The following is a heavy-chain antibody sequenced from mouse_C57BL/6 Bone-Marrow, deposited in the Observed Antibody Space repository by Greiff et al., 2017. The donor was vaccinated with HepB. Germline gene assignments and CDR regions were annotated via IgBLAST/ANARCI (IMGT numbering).Heavy chain of an antibody. D-gene: IGHD1-1*01. CDR1: GYTFTTYW. V-gene: IGHV1-59*01. CDR3: ARDYYYGSSHYFDY. J-gene: IGHJ2*01. CDR2: IDPSDSYT. Sequence: VQLQQPGAELVSPGTPVKLSCRAPGYTFTTYWTHGVKQRPGQGLEWIGVIDPSDSYTNYNQKFKGKATLTVDTSSSTAYMQLSSLTSEDSAVYYCARDYYYGSSHYFDYWGQGTTLTVSS.